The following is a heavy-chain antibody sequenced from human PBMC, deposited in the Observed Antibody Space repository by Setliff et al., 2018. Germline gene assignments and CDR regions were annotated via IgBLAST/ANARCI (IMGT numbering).Heavy chain of an antibody. CDR1: GGSFSTYY. CDR3: ARAGVYYDSSGYYYVPIFDY. Sequence: PSETLSLTCAVYGGSFSTYYWIWIRQPPGKGLEWIGEINHSGGTNYNPSLKSRVTISVDKSKNQFSLKLSSVTAADTAVYYCARAGVYYDSSGYYYVPIFDYWGQGTLVTVSS. V-gene: IGHV4-34*01. J-gene: IGHJ4*02. CDR2: INHSGGT. D-gene: IGHD3-22*01.